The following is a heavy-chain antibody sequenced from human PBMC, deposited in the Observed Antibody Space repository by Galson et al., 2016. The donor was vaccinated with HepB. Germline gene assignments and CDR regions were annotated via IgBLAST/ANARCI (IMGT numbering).Heavy chain of an antibody. Sequence: SVKVSCKASGYTFDSYGIGWVRQAPGQGLEWMGWISVYNGNTNFAQKFQDRVTLTTDTSTTTAYMELRSLRSDDTAVYYCTRGRYGSGRGGDFWGQGTLITGSS. CDR2: ISVYNGNT. D-gene: IGHD3-10*01. CDR1: GYTFDSYG. CDR3: TRGRYGSGRGGDF. V-gene: IGHV1-18*01. J-gene: IGHJ4*02.